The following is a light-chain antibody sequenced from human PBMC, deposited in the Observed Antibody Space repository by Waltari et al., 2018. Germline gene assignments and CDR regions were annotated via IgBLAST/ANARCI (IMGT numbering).Light chain of an antibody. J-gene: IGLJ3*02. V-gene: IGLV2-14*01. CDR3: SSYTASSTWV. Sequence: QSALTQPASVSGSPGQSITISCIGTSSDIGDYNYVSWYQQHVGKAPKLMIYDVTKRPSWVSYRFSGSKSGNTASLTISGLQAEDEADYYCSSYTASSTWVFGGGTKLTVL. CDR2: DVT. CDR1: SSDIGDYNY.